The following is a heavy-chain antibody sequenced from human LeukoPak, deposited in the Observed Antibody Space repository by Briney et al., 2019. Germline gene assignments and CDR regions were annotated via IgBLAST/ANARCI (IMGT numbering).Heavy chain of an antibody. CDR1: GFTFSSYT. Sequence: RGSLRLSCAASGFTFSSYTINWVRQAPRKGLEWVSSISGDSYCIYYADSVRGRFTISRDNAKNSAFLQMNSLRAEDTAVYYCARDINDSSGWYAYYGMDVWGQGTTVTVSS. J-gene: IGHJ6*02. D-gene: IGHD6-19*01. CDR3: ARDINDSSGWYAYYGMDV. V-gene: IGHV3-21*01. CDR2: ISGDSYCI.